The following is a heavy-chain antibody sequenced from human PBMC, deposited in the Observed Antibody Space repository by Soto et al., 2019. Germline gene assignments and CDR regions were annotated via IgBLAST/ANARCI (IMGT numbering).Heavy chain of an antibody. J-gene: IGHJ4*02. V-gene: IGHV4-39*01. CDR1: GGSISSSSYY. D-gene: IGHD5-18*01. CDR3: ARRGYSYGYLDY. Sequence: QLQLQESGPGLVKPSETLSLTCTVSGGSISSSSYYWGWIRQPPGKGLEWIGSIYYSGSTYYNPSLKSRVTISVDTSKNQFSLKLSSVTAADTAVYYCARRGYSYGYLDYWGQGTLVTVSS. CDR2: IYYSGST.